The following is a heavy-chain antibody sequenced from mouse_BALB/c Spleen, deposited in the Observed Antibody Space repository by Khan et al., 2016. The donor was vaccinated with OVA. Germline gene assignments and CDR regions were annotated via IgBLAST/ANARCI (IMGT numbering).Heavy chain of an antibody. V-gene: IGHV3-6*02. CDR3: ARDYRPRYFDV. Sequence: EVKLLESGPGLVKPSQSLSLTCSVTGYSITSGYYWNWIRQFPGNKLEWMGYISYDGSNNYNPSLKNRISITRDTSKNQFFLKLNSVTTEDTATYYCARDYRPRYFDVWGAGTTVTGSS. CDR1: GYSITSGYY. CDR2: ISYDGSN. J-gene: IGHJ1*01.